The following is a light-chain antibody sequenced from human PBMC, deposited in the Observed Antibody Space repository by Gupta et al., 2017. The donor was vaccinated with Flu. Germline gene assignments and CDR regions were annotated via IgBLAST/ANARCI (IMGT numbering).Light chain of an antibody. V-gene: IGLV4-69*01. CDR2: LNSDGSH. CDR3: QSWGTGIVV. CDR1: SGHSSYA. Sequence: LVLPHSPSTSPPLGAPGKLTCTLTSGHSSYAIAWHQQQPEKGPGYLMKLNSDGSHSKGDGIPDRFSGSSSGAERYLTSSSLQSEDEADYYCQSWGTGIVVFGGGTKLTVL. J-gene: IGLJ2*01.